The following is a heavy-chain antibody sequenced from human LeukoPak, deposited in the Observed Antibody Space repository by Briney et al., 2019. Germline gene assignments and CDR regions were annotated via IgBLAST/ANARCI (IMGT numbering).Heavy chain of an antibody. CDR3: ARVGSNYYDSSGFDY. V-gene: IGHV1-46*01. J-gene: IGHJ4*02. D-gene: IGHD3-22*01. CDR2: INPSGGST. CDR1: GYTFTSYY. Sequence: ASVKVSCKASGYTFTSYYMHWVRQAPGQGLEWMGIINPSGGSTSYAQKFQGRVTMTRDTSTSTVYMELSSLRSEDTAVYYCARVGSNYYDSSGFDYWGQGTLVTVSS.